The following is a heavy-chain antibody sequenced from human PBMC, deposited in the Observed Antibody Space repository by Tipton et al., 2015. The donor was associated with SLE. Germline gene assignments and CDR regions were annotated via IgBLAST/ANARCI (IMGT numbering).Heavy chain of an antibody. D-gene: IGHD6-13*01. V-gene: IGHV4-61*02. J-gene: IGHJ4*02. Sequence: LRLSCTVTGGSMSSGGYYWSWIRQPAGKRLEWIGRIYTSGTTNYNPPLKSRATISVDTSKNQLSLKLSSVTAADTAVYYCARHVSGWYSYFDYWGKRTLVTVSS. CDR3: ARHVSGWYSYFDY. CDR1: GGSMSSGGYY. CDR2: IYTSGTT.